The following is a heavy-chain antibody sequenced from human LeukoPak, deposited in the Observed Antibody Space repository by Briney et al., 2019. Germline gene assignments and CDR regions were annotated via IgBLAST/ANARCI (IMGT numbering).Heavy chain of an antibody. V-gene: IGHV3-21*01. CDR3: AWLGWLQLKLIDY. J-gene: IGHJ4*02. Sequence: GGSLRLSCAASGFTFSSYSMNWVRQAPGKGLEWVSSISSSSSYIYYADSVKGRFTISRDNSKNTLYLQMNSLRAEDTAVYYCAWLGWLQLKLIDYWGQGTLVTVSS. D-gene: IGHD5-24*01. CDR2: ISSSSSYI. CDR1: GFTFSSYS.